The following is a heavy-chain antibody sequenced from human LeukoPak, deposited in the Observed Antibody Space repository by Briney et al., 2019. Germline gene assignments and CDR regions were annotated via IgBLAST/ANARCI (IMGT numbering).Heavy chain of an antibody. CDR1: GFIFDDYG. J-gene: IGHJ4*02. CDR3: ARGDPYSSSSGFGY. CDR2: INWNGGSK. D-gene: IGHD6-6*01. V-gene: IGHV3-20*04. Sequence: GGSLRLSCAASGFIFDDYGMSWVRQAPGKGLEWVSGINWNGGSKDYADSVKGRFTISRDNAKNSLYLQMNSLRAEDTALYYCARGDPYSSSSGFGYWGQGTLVTDSS.